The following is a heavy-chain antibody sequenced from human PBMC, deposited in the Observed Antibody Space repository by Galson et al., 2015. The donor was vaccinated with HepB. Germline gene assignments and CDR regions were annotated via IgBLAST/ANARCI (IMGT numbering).Heavy chain of an antibody. CDR2: ISSSSSYT. J-gene: IGHJ4*02. CDR1: GFIFSDYY. Sequence: LRLSCAASGFIFSDYYMTWIRQAPGKGLEWVSYISSSSSYTNYADSVKGRFTISRDNAKNSLYLQMNSLRAEDTAVYYCARERTAVSTTYYFDSWGQGTLVTVSS. V-gene: IGHV3-11*06. CDR3: ARERTAVSTTYYFDS. D-gene: IGHD5/OR15-5a*01.